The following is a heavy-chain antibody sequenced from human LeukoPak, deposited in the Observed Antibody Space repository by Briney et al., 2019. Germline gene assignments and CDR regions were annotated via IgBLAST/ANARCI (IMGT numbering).Heavy chain of an antibody. D-gene: IGHD3-16*02. J-gene: IGHJ4*02. V-gene: IGHV3-30*18. CDR2: ISYGGRNK. Sequence: GGSLRLFCAACGFTFSSYGMHWVREAPGKGLVWVAVISYGGRNKYYADSVKGRFTISRDNSKNTLYLQMNSLRAEDTAVYYCAKDLLYSDVWGSYRPNPLDCWGQGTLVT. CDR1: GFTFSSYG. CDR3: AKDLLYSDVWGSYRPNPLDC.